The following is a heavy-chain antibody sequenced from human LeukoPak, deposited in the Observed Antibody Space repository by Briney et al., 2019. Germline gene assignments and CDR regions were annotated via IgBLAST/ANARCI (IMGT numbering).Heavy chain of an antibody. V-gene: IGHV3-23*01. CDR2: ISGGGDYI. CDR1: GFSFSGYA. D-gene: IGHD7-27*01. Sequence: HPGGSLRLSCVASGFSFSGYAMTWVRQAPGKGLEWVSAISGGGDYIYYGDSVKGRFTTSRDNSKRTLYLQMSNLRAEDTAVYYCAKNWGPGMAFYESWGQGTQVTVSS. J-gene: IGHJ4*02. CDR3: AKNWGPGMAFYES.